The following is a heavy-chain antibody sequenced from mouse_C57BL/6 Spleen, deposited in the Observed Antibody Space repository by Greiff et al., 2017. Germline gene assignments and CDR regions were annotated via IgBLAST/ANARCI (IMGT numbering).Heavy chain of an antibody. CDR2: INPNNGGT. D-gene: IGHD1-2*01. J-gene: IGHJ1*03. Sequence: VQLKQSGPELVKPGASVKIPCKASGYTFTDYNMDWVKQSHGKSLEWIGDINPNNGGTIYNQKFKGKATLTVDKSSSTAYMELRSLTSEDTAVYYCARRAYYGGYFDVWGTGTTVTVSS. CDR1: GYTFTDYN. V-gene: IGHV1-18*01. CDR3: ARRAYYGGYFDV.